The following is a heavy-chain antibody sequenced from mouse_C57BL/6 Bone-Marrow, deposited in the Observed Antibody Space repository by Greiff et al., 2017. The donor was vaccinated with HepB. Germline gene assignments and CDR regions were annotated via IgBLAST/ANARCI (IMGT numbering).Heavy chain of an antibody. V-gene: IGHV1-9*01. D-gene: IGHD1-1*01. CDR2: ILPGSGST. CDR3: ARRGGITTVVAPTFYFDY. CDR1: GYTFTGYW. Sequence: QVQLQQSGAELMKPGASVKLSCKATGYTFTGYWIEWVKQRPGHGLEWIGEILPGSGSTNYNEKFKGKATFTADTSSNTAYMQLSSLTTEDSAIYYCARRGGITTVVAPTFYFDYWGQGTTLTVSS. J-gene: IGHJ2*01.